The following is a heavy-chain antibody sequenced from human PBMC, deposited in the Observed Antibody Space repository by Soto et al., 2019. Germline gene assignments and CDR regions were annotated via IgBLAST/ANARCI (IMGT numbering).Heavy chain of an antibody. J-gene: IGHJ5*02. CDR1: GYTFTSYA. CDR3: ARDYRSGYYWFDP. V-gene: IGHV1-3*01. CDR2: INAGNDNT. Sequence: GASVKVSCKASGYTFTSYAIHWVRQAPGQRLEWMGWINAGNDNTKYSQKFQGRVTITRDTSASTAYMELSSLRFEDTAVYFCARDYRSGYYWFDPWGQGTLVTVSS. D-gene: IGHD3-3*01.